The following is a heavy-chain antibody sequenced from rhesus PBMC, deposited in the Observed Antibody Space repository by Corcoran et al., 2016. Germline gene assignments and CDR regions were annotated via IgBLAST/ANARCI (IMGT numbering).Heavy chain of an antibody. CDR2: IYGSGGSN. CDR3: ARVGSSWSEWDTVGTEWYFDL. CDR1: GYSISSGYY. V-gene: IGHV4S14*01. Sequence: QVQLQESGTGLVKPSETLSLTCAVSGYSISSGYYWGWIRQPPGKGLEWIGSIYGSGGSNYLNPSLTVRVTRAVDTSKNQFSLKLSSVTAADTAVYYWARVGSSWSEWDTVGTEWYFDLWGPGTPITISS. J-gene: IGHJ2*01. D-gene: IGHD5-42*01.